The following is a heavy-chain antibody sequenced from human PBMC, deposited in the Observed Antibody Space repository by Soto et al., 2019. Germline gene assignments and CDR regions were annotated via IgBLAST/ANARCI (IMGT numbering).Heavy chain of an antibody. CDR2: ISSDGSNE. J-gene: IGHJ4*02. V-gene: IGHV3-30-3*01. CDR3: VSRGISAFDH. CDR1: GFTFSPYA. D-gene: IGHD1-1*01. Sequence: QVQVVESGGGVVQPGGSLRLSCAASGFTFSPYAMHWVRQAPGKGPDWVAFISSDGSNEYYADSVKGRFTISRDNSKKTLYLQMNSLRPEDTAVYCCVSRGISAFDHWGQGTLVTVSS.